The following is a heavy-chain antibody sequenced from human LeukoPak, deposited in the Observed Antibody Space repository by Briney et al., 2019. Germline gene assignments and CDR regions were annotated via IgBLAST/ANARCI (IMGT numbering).Heavy chain of an antibody. D-gene: IGHD3-22*01. CDR3: ARDLGSSGYFGKLFDY. CDR1: GFTFSSYA. Sequence: GGSLGLSCAASGFTFSSYAMHWVRQAPGKGLEWVAVISYDGSNKYYADSVKGRFTISRDNSKNTLYLQMNSLRAEDTVVYYCARDLGSSGYFGKLFDYWGQGTLVTVSS. CDR2: ISYDGSNK. V-gene: IGHV3-30-3*01. J-gene: IGHJ4*02.